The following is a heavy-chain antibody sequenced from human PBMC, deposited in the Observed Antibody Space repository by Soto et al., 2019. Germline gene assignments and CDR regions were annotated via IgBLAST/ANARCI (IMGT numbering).Heavy chain of an antibody. D-gene: IGHD3-22*01. CDR1: GGSVSSNSAA. V-gene: IGHV6-1*01. CDR3: ARLESRAYYHAFDI. J-gene: IGHJ3*02. CDR2: TYYRSKCYN. Sequence: PSHNLSLTCAISGGSVSSNSAAWNWIRQSPSRGLEWLGRTYYRSKCYNDYAVSMKSRITINPDTSKNQFSLQLNPVTPEDTAVYYCARLESRAYYHAFDIWGQGTMVTVSS.